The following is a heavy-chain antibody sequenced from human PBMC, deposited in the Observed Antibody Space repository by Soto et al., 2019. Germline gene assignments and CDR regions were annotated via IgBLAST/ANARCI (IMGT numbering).Heavy chain of an antibody. CDR2: INHSGST. J-gene: IGHJ4*02. CDR3: ARVVGRVGPLRGGYFDY. V-gene: IGHV4-34*01. Sequence: SETLSLTCAVYGGSFSGYYWSWIRQPPGKGLEWIGEINHSGSTNYNPSLKSRVTISVDTSKNQFSLKLSSVTAADTAVYYCARVVGRVGPLRGGYFDYWGQGTLVTVSS. D-gene: IGHD1-26*01. CDR1: GGSFSGYY.